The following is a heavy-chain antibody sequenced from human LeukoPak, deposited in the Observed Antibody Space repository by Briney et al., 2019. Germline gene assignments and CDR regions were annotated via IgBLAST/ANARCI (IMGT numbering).Heavy chain of an antibody. CDR1: GFTFRTYA. CDR3: AKDRYCGGGTCYWSYFDY. CDR2: ISGGGGST. D-gene: IGHD2-15*01. Sequence: GGSLRLSCAASGFTFRTYAMTWVRQAPGKGLEWVSAISGGGGSTYYADSVKGRFTISKDNSKNTLYLQMNTLRAEDTAVYYCAKDRYCGGGTCYWSYFDYWGQGTLVTVSS. J-gene: IGHJ4*02. V-gene: IGHV3-23*01.